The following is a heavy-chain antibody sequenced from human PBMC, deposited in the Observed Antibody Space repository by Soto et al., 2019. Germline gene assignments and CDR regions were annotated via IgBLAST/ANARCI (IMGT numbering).Heavy chain of an antibody. CDR3: ASVPIWCGSSSCYTEGFDS. CDR2: ISAGGSDT. J-gene: IGHJ4*02. D-gene: IGHD2-2*01. V-gene: IGHV3-23*01. Sequence: EVQLLDSGGGWVQPGGSLRLSCVASGFVFSDYAMSWVRQAPGKGLEWVSAISAGGSDTYYADSVKGRFTVSRVNSKHTLYLQMNTLRAEDTAIYYCASVPIWCGSSSCYTEGFDSWGQGTLVTVSS. CDR1: GFVFSDYA.